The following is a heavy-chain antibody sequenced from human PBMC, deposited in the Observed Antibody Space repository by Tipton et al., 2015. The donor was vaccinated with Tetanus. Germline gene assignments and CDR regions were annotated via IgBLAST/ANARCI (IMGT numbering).Heavy chain of an antibody. J-gene: IGHJ4*02. CDR3: ASGSSLDY. V-gene: IGHV3-48*01. D-gene: IGHD6-6*01. Sequence: SLRLSCRASGFDFMGYGMHWVRRAPGTGLEWVSYISTSSTTIFYADSVRGRFTISRDNAKNSLYLQMNSLTADDTAAYFCASGSSLDYWGQGTLVTVSS. CDR1: GFDFMGYG. CDR2: ISTSSTTI.